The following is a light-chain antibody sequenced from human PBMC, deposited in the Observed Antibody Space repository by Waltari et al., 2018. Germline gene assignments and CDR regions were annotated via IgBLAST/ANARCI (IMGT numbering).Light chain of an antibody. V-gene: IGKV1-39*01. CDR3: QQGYSPLST. Sequence: IQMTQSPSSLSASVGDRVTITCRASQSISTYLKWYQQKPGKAPQLLISDTSSLQSGVPSRFSGRGSGTDFTLTISSLQAEDLATYYCQQGYSPLSTFGQGTKVEIK. CDR1: QSISTY. J-gene: IGKJ1*01. CDR2: DTS.